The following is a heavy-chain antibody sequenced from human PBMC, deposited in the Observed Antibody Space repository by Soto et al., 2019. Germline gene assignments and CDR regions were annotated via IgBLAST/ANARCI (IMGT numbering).Heavy chain of an antibody. CDR3: VQGRYPTMATPLDH. CDR1: GFTFDDCA. D-gene: IGHD3-9*01. Sequence: HPWGSLRLSCAASGFTFDDCAMHWFRQAPGKGPEWVSGISWDSATVGYAESVKGRFTITRDDAKNSLYLQMDSLRREDTALYYCVQGRYPTMATPLDHWGQGTLVTVSS. J-gene: IGHJ5*02. V-gene: IGHV3-9*01. CDR2: ISWDSATV.